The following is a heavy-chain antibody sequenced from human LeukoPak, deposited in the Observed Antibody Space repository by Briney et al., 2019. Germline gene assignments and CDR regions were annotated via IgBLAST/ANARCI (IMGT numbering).Heavy chain of an antibody. CDR2: INHRGST. J-gene: IGHJ5*02. Sequence: SETLSLTCAVYGGSFSGYYWSWIRQPPGKGLEWIGEINHRGSTNYNPSLKSRVTISVDTSKNQFSLKLSTVTAADTAVYYCARGGYGKYSWFDPWGQGTLVIVSS. D-gene: IGHD6-13*01. V-gene: IGHV4-34*01. CDR3: ARGGYGKYSWFDP. CDR1: GGSFSGYY.